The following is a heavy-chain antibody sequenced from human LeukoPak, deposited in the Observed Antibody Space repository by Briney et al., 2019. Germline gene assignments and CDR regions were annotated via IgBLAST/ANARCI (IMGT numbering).Heavy chain of an antibody. CDR2: IYRDGTT. D-gene: IGHD7-27*01. CDR3: AKTGGPWD. CDR1: GFTVSSNF. V-gene: IGHV3-53*01. Sequence: GGSLRLSCAASGFTVSSNFMTWVRQAPGKGLEWVSVIYRDGTTYYADSVKGLFTISRDSSRNTLNLLMSSLRAEDTAVYYCAKTGGPWDWGQGALVTVSS. J-gene: IGHJ4*02.